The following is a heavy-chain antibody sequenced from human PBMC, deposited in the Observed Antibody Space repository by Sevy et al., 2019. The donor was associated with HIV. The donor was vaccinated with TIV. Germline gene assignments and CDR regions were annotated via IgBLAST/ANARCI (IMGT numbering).Heavy chain of an antibody. D-gene: IGHD3-22*01. CDR3: ARVGSTMIVVVPIDY. CDR2: ISYDGSNK. CDR1: GFTFSSYA. Sequence: GGSLRLSCAASGFTFSSYAMHWVRQAPGKGLERVAVISYDGSNKYYADSVKGRFTISRDNSKNTLYLQMNSLRAEDTAVYYCARVGSTMIVVVPIDYWGQGTLVTVSS. J-gene: IGHJ4*02. V-gene: IGHV3-30-3*01.